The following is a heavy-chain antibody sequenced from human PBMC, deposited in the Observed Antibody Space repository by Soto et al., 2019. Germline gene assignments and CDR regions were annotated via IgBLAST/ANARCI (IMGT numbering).Heavy chain of an antibody. CDR2: IYHSGKT. CDR3: ASSPAYLSGKDY. V-gene: IGHV4-4*02. CDR1: GDSISSNTW. Sequence: QVQLQESGPGLVKPSETLSLTCAVSGDSISSNTWWSWVRQSPGKGLEWIGEIYHSGKTNYEASLKRPVTISTDKSKNQLSLNLTSVAAADTAVYYCASSPAYLSGKDYWGQGTLVTVSS. J-gene: IGHJ4*02. D-gene: IGHD1-26*01.